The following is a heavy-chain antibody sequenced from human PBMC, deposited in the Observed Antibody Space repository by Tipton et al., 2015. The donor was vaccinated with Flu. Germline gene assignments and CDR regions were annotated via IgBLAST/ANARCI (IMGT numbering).Heavy chain of an antibody. CDR3: ARLSTTVVTPYWYFDL. Sequence: QLVQSGAEVKKPGESLKISCKGSGYSFTSYWIGWVRQMPGKGLEWMGIIYPGDSDTRYSPSFQGQVTISADKSISTAYLQWSSLKASDTAMYYCARLSTTVVTPYWYFDLWGRGPLVTVSS. J-gene: IGHJ2*01. CDR2: IYPGDSDT. V-gene: IGHV5-51*01. CDR1: GYSFTSYW. D-gene: IGHD4-23*01.